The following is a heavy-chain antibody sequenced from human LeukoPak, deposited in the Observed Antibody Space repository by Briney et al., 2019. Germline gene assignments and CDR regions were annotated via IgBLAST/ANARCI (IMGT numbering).Heavy chain of an antibody. Sequence: GGSLRLSCAASGFTFSSYGMHWVRQAPGKGLEWVADIWYDGSKKYYADSVKGRFTISRDNSKNTLYLQMNSLRAEDTAVYYCAKDFYFTMIGLFGYWGQGTLVTVSS. V-gene: IGHV3-33*06. D-gene: IGHD3-22*01. CDR2: IWYDGSKK. CDR3: AKDFYFTMIGLFGY. J-gene: IGHJ4*02. CDR1: GFTFSSYG.